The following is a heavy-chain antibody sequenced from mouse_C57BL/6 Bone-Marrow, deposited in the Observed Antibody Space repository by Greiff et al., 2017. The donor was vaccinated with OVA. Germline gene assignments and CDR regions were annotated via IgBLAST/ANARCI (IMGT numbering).Heavy chain of an antibody. Sequence: QVQLQQPGAELVKPGASVKLSCKASGYTFTSYWMQWVKQRPGQGLEWIGEIDPSDSYTNYNQKFKGKATLTVDTSSSTAYMQLSSLTSEDSAVYYCASPDSSGYYYGMDYWGQGTSVTVSS. CDR3: ASPDSSGYYYGMDY. CDR1: GYTFTSYW. J-gene: IGHJ4*01. V-gene: IGHV1-50*01. CDR2: IDPSDSYT. D-gene: IGHD3-2*02.